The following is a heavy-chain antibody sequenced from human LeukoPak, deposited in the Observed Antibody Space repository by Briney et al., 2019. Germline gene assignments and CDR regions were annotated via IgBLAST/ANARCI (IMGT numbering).Heavy chain of an antibody. J-gene: IGHJ4*02. CDR1: NDSINSGTSF. D-gene: IGHD6-19*01. CDR2: IYSSGST. CDR3: ARSLAGTWFDY. Sequence: SETLSLTCTVSNDSINSGTSFWSWIRQPAGKGLEWIGRIYSSGSTNYNSSLRSRVTISVDKSKSQFSLKLSSVTAADTAVYYCARSLAGTWFDYWGQGTLITVSS. V-gene: IGHV4-61*02.